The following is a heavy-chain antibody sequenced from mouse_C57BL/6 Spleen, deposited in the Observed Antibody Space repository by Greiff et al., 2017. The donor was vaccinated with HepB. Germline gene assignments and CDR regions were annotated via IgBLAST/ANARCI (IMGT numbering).Heavy chain of an antibody. CDR2: IHPNSGST. V-gene: IGHV1-64*01. J-gene: IGHJ3*01. Sequence: HVQLQQPGAELVKPGASVKLSCKASGYTFTSYWMHWVKQRPGQGLEWIGMIHPNSGSTNYNEKFKSKATLTVDKSSSTAYMQLSSLTSEDSAVYYCAREEDYGSSYGPWFAYWGQGTLVTVSA. CDR3: AREEDYGSSYGPWFAY. CDR1: GYTFTSYW. D-gene: IGHD1-1*01.